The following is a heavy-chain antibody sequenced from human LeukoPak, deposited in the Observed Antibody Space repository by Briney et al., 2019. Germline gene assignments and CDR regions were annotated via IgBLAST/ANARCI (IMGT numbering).Heavy chain of an antibody. D-gene: IGHD3-22*01. V-gene: IGHV3-33*01. CDR3: ARPRYYYDRSGYYAEYFQH. Sequence: GRSLRLSCAASGFTFSSYGMHWVRQAPGKGLEWVAVIWYDGSNKYYADSVKGRFTISRDNSKNTLYLQMNSLRAEDTAVYYCARPRYYYDRSGYYAEYFQHWGQGTLVTVSS. CDR1: GFTFSSYG. CDR2: IWYDGSNK. J-gene: IGHJ1*01.